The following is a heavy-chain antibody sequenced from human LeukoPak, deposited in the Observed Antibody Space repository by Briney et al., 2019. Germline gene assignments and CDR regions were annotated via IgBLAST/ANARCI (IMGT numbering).Heavy chain of an antibody. CDR2: VSSGFHA. CDR3: VREARGYHYTYFDY. Sequence: GGSLRLSCTASGFTLGSHDMHWVRHIPGQGLEGVAAVSSGFHAFFADSVQGRVTVSREDARNSLYLQMNSLRAGDTAVYYCVREARGYHYTYFDYWGQGTLVTVSS. J-gene: IGHJ4*02. D-gene: IGHD5-18*01. CDR1: GFTLGSHD. V-gene: IGHV3-13*01.